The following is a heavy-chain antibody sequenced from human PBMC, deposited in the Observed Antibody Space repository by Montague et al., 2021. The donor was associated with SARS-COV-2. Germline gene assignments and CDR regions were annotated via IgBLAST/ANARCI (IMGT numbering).Heavy chain of an antibody. D-gene: IGHD6-13*01. CDR1: GGSISSYY. CDR3: ARHSRRISSSWSEGYCDY. V-gene: IGHV4-59*08. Sequence: SETLSLTCTVSGGSISSYYWSWIRQPPGKGLEWIGYIYYSGSTNYNPSLKSRVTISVDTSKNQFFLKLSSVTAADTAVYYCARHSRRISSSWSEGYCDYWGQGTRVTVSS. J-gene: IGHJ4*02. CDR2: IYYSGST.